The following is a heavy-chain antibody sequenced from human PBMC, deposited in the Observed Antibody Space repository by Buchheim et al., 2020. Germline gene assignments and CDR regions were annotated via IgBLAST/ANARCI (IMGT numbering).Heavy chain of an antibody. CDR1: GGSISSGSYY. D-gene: IGHD6-13*01. Sequence: QVQLQESGPGLVKPSQTLSLTCTVSGGSISSGSYYWSWIRQPAGKGLEWIGRIYTSGSTNYNPSLKSRVTISVDTSKNQFSLKLSSVTAADTAVYYCAREIDSSSWHYYYYGMDVWGQGTT. CDR2: IYTSGST. V-gene: IGHV4-61*02. J-gene: IGHJ6*02. CDR3: AREIDSSSWHYYYYGMDV.